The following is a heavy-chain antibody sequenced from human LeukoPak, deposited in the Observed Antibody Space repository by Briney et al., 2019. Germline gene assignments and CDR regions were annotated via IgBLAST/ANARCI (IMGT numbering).Heavy chain of an antibody. CDR3: AHRKEIHHRYYYDSSGYYAFDY. D-gene: IGHD3-22*01. CDR2: IHWDVDK. CDR1: GFSLSTSGVG. V-gene: IGHV2-5*02. J-gene: IGHJ4*02. Sequence: SGPTLVKPTQTLTLTCTFSGFSLSTSGVGVGWIRQPPGKALEWLALIHWDVDKRYSPSLKGRLTITKDTSKNQVVLTMTNMDPVDTATYYCAHRKEIHHRYYYDSSGYYAFDYWGQGTLVTVSS.